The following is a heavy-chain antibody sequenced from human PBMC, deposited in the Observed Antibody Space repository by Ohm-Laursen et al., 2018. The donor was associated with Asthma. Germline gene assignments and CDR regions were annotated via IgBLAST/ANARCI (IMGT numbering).Heavy chain of an antibody. Sequence: TLFLTCTVSGGSISSGGYYWSWIRQHPGKGLEWIGYIYYSGSTYYNPSLKSRVTISVDTSKNQFSLKLSSVTAADTAVYYCARGAKIGVAAAGTLMDYWGQGTLVTVSS. CDR2: IYYSGST. CDR1: GGSISSGGYY. J-gene: IGHJ4*02. V-gene: IGHV4-31*03. D-gene: IGHD6-13*01. CDR3: ARGAKIGVAAAGTLMDY.